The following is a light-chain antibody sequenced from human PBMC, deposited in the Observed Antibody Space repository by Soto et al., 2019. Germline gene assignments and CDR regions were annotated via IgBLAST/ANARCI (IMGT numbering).Light chain of an antibody. CDR3: QQSNNTPYT. Sequence: DTQMTQSPSSLSASVGDRVTITCRASQRVGSHLNWYQQKPGKAPDLLIYAASNLQTGVPSRFSGSGSGTDFTLSISSLQPEDFATYYCQQSNNTPYTFGQGTKL. V-gene: IGKV1-39*01. J-gene: IGKJ2*01. CDR1: QRVGSH. CDR2: AAS.